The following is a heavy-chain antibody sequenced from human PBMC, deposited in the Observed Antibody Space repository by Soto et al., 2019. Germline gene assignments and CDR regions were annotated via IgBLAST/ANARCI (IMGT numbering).Heavy chain of an antibody. CDR2: ITRDGYNK. V-gene: IGHV3-30*04. D-gene: IGHD2-15*01. CDR3: TKSSGGSASVGMDY. J-gene: IGHJ4*02. CDR1: GFIFKNYA. Sequence: GGSLRLSCVVSGFIFKNYALNWVRQAPGKGLEWVASITRDGYNKYYADSVKGRFTISRDNSKNTLSLQMTALRVEDSSVYYCTKSSGGSASVGMDYWGTGTLVTASS.